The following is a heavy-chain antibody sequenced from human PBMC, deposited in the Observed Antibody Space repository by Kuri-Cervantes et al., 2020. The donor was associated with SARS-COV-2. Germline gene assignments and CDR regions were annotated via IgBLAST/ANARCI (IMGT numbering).Heavy chain of an antibody. CDR1: GYTFTNYY. Sequence: SVKVSCKASGYTFTNYYIHWVRPAPGQGLEWMGIINPSGGSTSYAQKFQGRVTMTRDTSTSTVYMELSSLTSDDTAVYYCARVPPPYGDRFYWYVDLWGRGTLVTVSS. CDR2: INPSGGST. D-gene: IGHD4-17*01. CDR3: ARVPPPYGDRFYWYVDL. V-gene: IGHV1-46*01. J-gene: IGHJ2*01.